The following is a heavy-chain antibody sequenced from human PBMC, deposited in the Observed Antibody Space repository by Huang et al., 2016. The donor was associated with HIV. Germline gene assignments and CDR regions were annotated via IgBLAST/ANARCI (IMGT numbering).Heavy chain of an antibody. Sequence: QVQLVESGGGVVQPGRSLRLSCAASGFAFSSFAMHWIRQAAGKGLQWLAVISTDGTIKNYADSVRGRFTISRDNSKGTVYLQMNSLRPEDTAVYSCARTGSYYYGSGIYHFGDYWGQGTLVTVSS. CDR2: ISTDGTIK. D-gene: IGHD3-10*01. V-gene: IGHV3-30*01. CDR1: GFAFSSFA. CDR3: ARTGSYYYGSGIYHFGDY. J-gene: IGHJ4*02.